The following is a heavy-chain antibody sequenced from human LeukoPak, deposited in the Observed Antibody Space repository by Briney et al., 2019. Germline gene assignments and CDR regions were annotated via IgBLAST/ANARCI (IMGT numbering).Heavy chain of an antibody. CDR3: ARADIVVVVAANPHAFDI. CDR2: ISAYNGNT. V-gene: IGHV1-18*01. CDR1: GYTFTSYG. J-gene: IGHJ3*02. D-gene: IGHD2-15*01. Sequence: ASVKVSCKASGYTFTSYGISWVRQAPGQGREWMGWISAYNGNTNYAQKLQGRVTMTTDTSTSTAYMELRSLRSDDTAVYYCARADIVVVVAANPHAFDIWGQGTMVTVSS.